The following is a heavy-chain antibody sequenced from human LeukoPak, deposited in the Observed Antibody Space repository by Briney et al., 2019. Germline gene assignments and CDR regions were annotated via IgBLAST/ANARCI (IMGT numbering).Heavy chain of an antibody. CDR1: GASISSYY. CDR3: ARENPSGYYNRPIGY. Sequence: PSETLSLTCTVSGASISSYYWSWIRQPPGKGLEWIGDIYYSGSIKYNPSLKSRVTMSVDTSKNQFSLKLSSVTAADTAIYYCARENPSGYYNRPIGYWGQGTLVTVSS. D-gene: IGHD3-22*01. V-gene: IGHV4-59*01. CDR2: IYYSGSI. J-gene: IGHJ4*02.